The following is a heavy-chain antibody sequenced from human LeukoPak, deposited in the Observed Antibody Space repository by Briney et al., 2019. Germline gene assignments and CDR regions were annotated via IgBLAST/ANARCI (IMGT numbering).Heavy chain of an antibody. CDR2: INPNSGGT. Sequence: ASVKVSCKASGYTFTGYYMHWVRQAPGQGLEWMERINPNSGGTNYAQKFQGRVTMTRDTSISTAYMELSRLRSDDTAVYYCAIYYGSGSYWEAFDIWGQGAMVTVSS. J-gene: IGHJ3*02. CDR3: AIYYGSGSYWEAFDI. CDR1: GYTFTGYY. V-gene: IGHV1-2*06. D-gene: IGHD3-10*01.